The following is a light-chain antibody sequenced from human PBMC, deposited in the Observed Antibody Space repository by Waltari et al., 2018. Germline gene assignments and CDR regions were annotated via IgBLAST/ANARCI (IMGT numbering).Light chain of an antibody. CDR3: CSFTRASTWV. J-gene: IGLJ3*02. Sequence: QSALTQPASVSGSPGQSITISCTGTNGDIGNYNYVSWYQLHPGKAPKLIIYEVNYRPSGVSNRFSGSKSGNTASLTISGLQAEDEADYYCCSFTRASTWVFGGGTKLTVL. CDR2: EVN. V-gene: IGLV2-14*01. CDR1: NGDIGNYNY.